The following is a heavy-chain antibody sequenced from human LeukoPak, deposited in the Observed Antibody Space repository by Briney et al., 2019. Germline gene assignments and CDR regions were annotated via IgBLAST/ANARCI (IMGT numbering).Heavy chain of an antibody. Sequence: PGGSLRLSCAASGFTFSSYGMHWVRQAPGKGLEWVAVIWYDGSNKYYADSVKGRFTISRDNSKNTLYLQMNSLRAEDTAVYYCAKRLQWELPPIPGYWGQGTLVTVSS. J-gene: IGHJ4*02. CDR2: IWYDGSNK. CDR1: GFTFSSYG. D-gene: IGHD1-26*01. V-gene: IGHV3-33*06. CDR3: AKRLQWELPPIPGY.